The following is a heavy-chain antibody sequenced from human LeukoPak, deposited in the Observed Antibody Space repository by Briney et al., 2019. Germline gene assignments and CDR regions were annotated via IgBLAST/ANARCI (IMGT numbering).Heavy chain of an antibody. CDR2: INIDGSSI. Sequence: PGGSLRLSCTASRLTFNNYWMHWVRQAPGKGLVWVSRINIDGSSISYADSVKGRFTISRDNAKSTLYLQMNSLRAEDTAVYYCARDRELNYGDYGAFDIWGQGTMVTVSS. CDR3: ARDRELNYGDYGAFDI. J-gene: IGHJ3*02. CDR1: RLTFNNYW. D-gene: IGHD4-17*01. V-gene: IGHV3-74*01.